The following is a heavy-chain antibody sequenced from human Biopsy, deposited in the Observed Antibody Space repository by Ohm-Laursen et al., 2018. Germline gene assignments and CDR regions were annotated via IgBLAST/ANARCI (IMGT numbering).Heavy chain of an antibody. J-gene: IGHJ1*01. CDR3: ARGSNEYGGLYFPH. CDR2: ISQTGYT. D-gene: IGHD4-23*01. V-gene: IGHV4-59*11. CDR1: GGSFTGHY. Sequence: SETLSLTCTVSGGSFTGHYWTWIRQPPGKGLEWIGHISQTGYTCYKSSLQSRVTISLDTSRKHFSLRLTSLTAADTAVYYCARGSNEYGGLYFPHWGQGTLVTVSS.